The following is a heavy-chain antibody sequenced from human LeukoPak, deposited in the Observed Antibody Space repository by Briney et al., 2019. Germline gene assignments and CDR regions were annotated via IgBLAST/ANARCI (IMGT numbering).Heavy chain of an antibody. CDR3: AREGVSYKRVYDY. V-gene: IGHV3-21*01. CDR2: ISSSSSYI. Sequence: GGSLRLSCAASGFTFSSYSMNWVRQAPGKGLEWVSSISSSSSYIYYADSVKGRFTISRDNAKNSLYLQMNSLRAEDTAVYYCAREGVSYKRVYDYWGQGTLVTVSS. J-gene: IGHJ4*02. CDR1: GFTFSSYS. D-gene: IGHD1-26*01.